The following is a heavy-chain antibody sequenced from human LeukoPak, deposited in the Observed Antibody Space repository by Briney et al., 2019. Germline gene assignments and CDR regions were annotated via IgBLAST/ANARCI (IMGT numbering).Heavy chain of an antibody. Sequence: SETLSLTCTVSGGSISSYYWSWIRQPPGKGLEWIGYIYYSGSTNYNPSLKSRVTISVDTSKNQFSLKLSSVTAADTAVYYCARVMGGYDFWSGLAGGVDWFDPWGQGTLVTVSS. CDR3: ARVMGGYDFWSGLAGGVDWFDP. CDR1: GGSISSYY. CDR2: IYYSGST. D-gene: IGHD3-3*01. J-gene: IGHJ5*02. V-gene: IGHV4-59*01.